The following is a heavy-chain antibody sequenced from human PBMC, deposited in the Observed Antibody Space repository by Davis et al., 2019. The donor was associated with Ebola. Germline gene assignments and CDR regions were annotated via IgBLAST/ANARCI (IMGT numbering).Heavy chain of an antibody. CDR2: IDPSDSYT. CDR3: ASLHPAIRGVTYYYYMDV. CDR1: GYSFTSYW. Sequence: PGGSLRLSCKGSGYSFTSYWISWVRQMPGKGLEWMGRIDPSDSYTNYSPSFQGHVTISAGKSISTAYLQWSSLKASDTAMYYCASLHPAIRGVTYYYYMDVWGKGTTVTVSS. D-gene: IGHD3-10*01. V-gene: IGHV5-10-1*01. J-gene: IGHJ6*03.